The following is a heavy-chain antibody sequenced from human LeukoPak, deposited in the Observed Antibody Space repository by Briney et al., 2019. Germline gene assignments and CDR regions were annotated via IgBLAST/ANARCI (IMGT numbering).Heavy chain of an antibody. J-gene: IGHJ4*02. D-gene: IGHD3-10*01. CDR3: ARGPWSSSFGELYFDY. Sequence: ASVTVSCTASGYTFTSYGISWVRQAPGHGLEWMGWISAYNGNTDYAQKLQGRVTMTTDTSTSTAYMDLRSLRSDDTAVYYCARGPWSSSFGELYFDYWGQGTLVTVSS. CDR2: ISAYNGNT. CDR1: GYTFTSYG. V-gene: IGHV1-18*01.